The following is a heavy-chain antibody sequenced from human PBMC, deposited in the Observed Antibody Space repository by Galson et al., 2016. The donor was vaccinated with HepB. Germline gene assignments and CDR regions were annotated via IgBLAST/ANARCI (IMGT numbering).Heavy chain of an antibody. V-gene: IGHV3-7*01. CDR1: GVSFSSHG. CDR2: INPGGSQR. D-gene: IGHD2-15*01. Sequence: SLRLSCAASGVSFSSHGMHWVRRAPGKGLEWVANINPGGSQRYYVDSVKGRFTISRDNTRNSVSLQMSSLRAEDTAVYYCARGRGGFCIANTCHSEYFDYWGQGTLVTVSS. J-gene: IGHJ4*02. CDR3: ARGRGGFCIANTCHSEYFDY.